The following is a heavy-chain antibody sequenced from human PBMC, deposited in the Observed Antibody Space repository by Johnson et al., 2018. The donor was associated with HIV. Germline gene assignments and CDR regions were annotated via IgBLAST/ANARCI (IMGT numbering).Heavy chain of an antibody. CDR2: ISYDGSNK. V-gene: IGHV3-30-3*01. CDR1: GFTFSSYD. CDR3: ARGDLAAAGNGAFDI. Sequence: QVQLVESGGGVVQPGRSLRVSCGTSGFTFSSYDMHWVRQAPGKGLEWVAVISYDGSNKYYADSVKGRFTISRDNSKNTLYLQMHSLRAEDTALYYCARGDLAAAGNGAFDIWGQGTMVTVSS. J-gene: IGHJ3*02. D-gene: IGHD6-13*01.